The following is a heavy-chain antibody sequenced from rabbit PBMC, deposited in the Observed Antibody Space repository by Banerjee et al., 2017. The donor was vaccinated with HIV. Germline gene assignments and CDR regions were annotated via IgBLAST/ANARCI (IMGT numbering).Heavy chain of an antibody. Sequence: QSLEESGGDLVKPGASLTLTCTASGFSFSSSYYMCWVRQAPGKGLEWIACIYAGSSGSTYYASWAKGRFTISKTSSTTVTLQMTSLTAADTATYFCARYGDFYAGYAGYGYVLWGPGTLVTVS. CDR3: ARYGDFYAGYAGYGYVL. V-gene: IGHV1S40*01. CDR2: IYAGSSGST. D-gene: IGHD6-1*01. CDR1: GFSFSSSYY. J-gene: IGHJ6*01.